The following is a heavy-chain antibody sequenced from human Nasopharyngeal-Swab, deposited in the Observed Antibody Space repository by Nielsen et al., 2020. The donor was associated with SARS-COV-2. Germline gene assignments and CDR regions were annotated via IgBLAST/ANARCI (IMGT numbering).Heavy chain of an antibody. CDR2: IYYSGST. J-gene: IGHJ6*02. CDR1: DGSVSSGSYY. V-gene: IGHV4-61*01. CDR3: ARDHYGSGSPSMDV. Sequence: SETLSLTCTVSDGSVSSGSYYWSWIRQPPGKGLEWIGYIYYSGSTNYNPSLKSRVTVSVDTSKNQFSLKLSSVTAADTAVYYCARDHYGSGSPSMDVGGQGTTVTVSS. D-gene: IGHD3-10*01.